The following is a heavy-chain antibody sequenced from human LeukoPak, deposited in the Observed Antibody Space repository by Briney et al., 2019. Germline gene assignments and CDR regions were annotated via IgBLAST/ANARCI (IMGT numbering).Heavy chain of an antibody. CDR3: AKGRGGSGSYVVDY. Sequence: GGSLRLSCAASGFTFNTYTMNWVRQAPGKGLEWVSSISSGTSYIYYADSVKGRLTISRDNAKNSLYLQMNSLRAEDTALYYCAKGRGGSGSYVVDYWGQGTLVTVSS. CDR1: GFTFNTYT. J-gene: IGHJ4*02. V-gene: IGHV3-21*04. CDR2: ISSGTSYI. D-gene: IGHD3-10*01.